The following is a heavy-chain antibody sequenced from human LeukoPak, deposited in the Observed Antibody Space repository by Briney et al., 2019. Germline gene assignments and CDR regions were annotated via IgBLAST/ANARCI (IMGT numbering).Heavy chain of an antibody. J-gene: IGHJ4*02. CDR2: ISSSSSYI. Sequence: PGGSLRLSCAASGFTFSSYSVNGVRQDPGKGLERVSYISSSSSYIYYADSVKGRFTISGDNAKNSLYLQMSSLRAEDTAVYYCARGGYRVVVPAARGVDYWGQGTLVTVSS. CDR1: GFTFSSYS. V-gene: IGHV3-21*01. D-gene: IGHD2-2*01. CDR3: ARGGYRVVVPAARGVDY.